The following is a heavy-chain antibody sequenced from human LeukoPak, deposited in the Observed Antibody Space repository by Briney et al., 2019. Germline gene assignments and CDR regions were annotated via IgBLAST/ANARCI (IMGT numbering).Heavy chain of an antibody. J-gene: IGHJ4*02. Sequence: AGGSLRLSCAASGLTFSRYNMNWVRQAPGKGMGWVSSIGTSSNNIYYTDSVKGRFTISRDNAKNSLYLQVDSLRVEDTAVYFCASGTVGNYALDYWGQGTLVTVSS. CDR1: GLTFSRYN. CDR3: ASGTVGNYALDY. D-gene: IGHD1-7*01. V-gene: IGHV3-21*01. CDR2: IGTSSNNI.